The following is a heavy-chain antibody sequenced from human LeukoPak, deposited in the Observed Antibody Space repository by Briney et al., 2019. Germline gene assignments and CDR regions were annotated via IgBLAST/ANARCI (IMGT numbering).Heavy chain of an antibody. CDR2: TYYRSKWYN. D-gene: IGHD3-10*01. CDR1: GDSVSSNSAA. CDR3: ARVTMVRGVIMGGFDY. V-gene: IGHV6-1*01. J-gene: IGHJ4*02. Sequence: SQTLSLTCAISGDSVSSNSAAWNWTRQSPSRGLEWLGRTYYRSKWYNDYAVSVKSRITVNPDTSKNQFSLQLNSVTPEDTAVYYCARVTMVRGVIMGGFDYWGQGTLVTVSS.